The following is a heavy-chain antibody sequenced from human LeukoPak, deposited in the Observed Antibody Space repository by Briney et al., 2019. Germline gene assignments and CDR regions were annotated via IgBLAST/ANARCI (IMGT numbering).Heavy chain of an antibody. D-gene: IGHD3-10*01. CDR1: GFTVSSNY. Sequence: GGSLRFSCAASGFTVSSNYMSWVRQAPGKGLEWVSVIYSAGSTYYADSVKGRFTISRDNSKNTLYLQMTSLRAEDTAVYYCAREGGAGFSRHYFYGMDVWGQGTTVTVSS. V-gene: IGHV3-66*01. CDR2: IYSAGST. CDR3: AREGGAGFSRHYFYGMDV. J-gene: IGHJ6*02.